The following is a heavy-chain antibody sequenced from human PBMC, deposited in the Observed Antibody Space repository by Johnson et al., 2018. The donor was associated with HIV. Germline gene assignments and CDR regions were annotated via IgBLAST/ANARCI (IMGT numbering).Heavy chain of an antibody. CDR1: GFTVSSNY. CDR3: ARDGVYSSPHDAFDI. J-gene: IGHJ3*02. V-gene: IGHV3-53*01. CDR2: IYSGGST. D-gene: IGHD3-22*01. Sequence: VQLVESGGGLIQPGGSLRLSCAASGFTVSSNYMSWVRQAPGKGLEWVSVIYSGGSTYYADSVKGRFTISRDNSKNVLYLQMDNLRTADTAVYYCARDGVYSSPHDAFDIWGQGTMVTVSS.